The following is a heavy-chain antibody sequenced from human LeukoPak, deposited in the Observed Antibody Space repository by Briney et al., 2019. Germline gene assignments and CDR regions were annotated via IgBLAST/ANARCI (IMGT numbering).Heavy chain of an antibody. V-gene: IGHV4-30-4*01. D-gene: IGHD1-20*01. J-gene: IGHJ4*02. CDR3: ARASLGITGTWYYFDY. CDR2: IYYSGST. Sequence: SQTLSLTCTVSGGSISSGDYYWSWIRQPPGKGLEWIGYIYYSGSTYYNPSLKSRVTISVDTSKNQFSLKLSSVTAADTAVYYCARASLGITGTWYYFDYWGQGTLVTVSS. CDR1: GGSISSGDYY.